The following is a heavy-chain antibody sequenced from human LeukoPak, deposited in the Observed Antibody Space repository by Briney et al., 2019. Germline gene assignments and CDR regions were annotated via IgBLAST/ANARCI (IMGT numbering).Heavy chain of an antibody. CDR1: GGSISSSSYY. CDR2: IYYSGST. CDR3: ARGGRCSSTSCYGGRYYYYYYMDV. D-gene: IGHD2-2*01. J-gene: IGHJ6*03. Sequence: SETLSLTCTVSGGSISSSSYYWGWIRQPPGKGLEWIGSIYYSGSTYYNPSLKSRVTISVDTSKNQFSLRLRSVTAADTAVYYCARGGRCSSTSCYGGRYYYYYYMDVWGKGTTVTVSS. V-gene: IGHV4-39*01.